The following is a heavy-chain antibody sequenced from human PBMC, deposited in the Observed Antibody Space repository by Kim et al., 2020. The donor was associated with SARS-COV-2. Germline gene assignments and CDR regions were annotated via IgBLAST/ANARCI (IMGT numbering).Heavy chain of an antibody. CDR1: GFTFGDYA. V-gene: IGHV3-49*04. Sequence: GGSLRLSCTASGFTFGDYAMSWVRQAPGKGLEWVGFIRSKAYGGTTEYAASVKGRFTISRDDSKSIAYLQMNSLKTEDTAVYYCTITPGYSSSWSLRKDLGYFDYWGQGTLVTVSS. D-gene: IGHD6-13*01. CDR3: TITPGYSSSWSLRKDLGYFDY. J-gene: IGHJ4*02. CDR2: IRSKAYGGTT.